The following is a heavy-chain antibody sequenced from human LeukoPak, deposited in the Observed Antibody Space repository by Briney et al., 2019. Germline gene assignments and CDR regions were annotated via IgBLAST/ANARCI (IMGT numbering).Heavy chain of an antibody. CDR1: GLSFRSYG. Sequence: GGSLRLSCAASGLSFRSYGMHWVRQAPGKGLEWVAFIRYDGSNKYYADSVKGRFTISRDNSKNTLYLQMNSLRAEDTAVYYCARASRWFGELFSALFYWGQGTLVTVSS. CDR2: IRYDGSNK. CDR3: ARASRWFGELFSALFY. D-gene: IGHD3-10*01. J-gene: IGHJ4*02. V-gene: IGHV3-30*02.